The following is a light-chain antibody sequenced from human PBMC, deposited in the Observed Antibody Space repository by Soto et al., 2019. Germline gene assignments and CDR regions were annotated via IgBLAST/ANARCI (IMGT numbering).Light chain of an antibody. J-gene: IGLJ1*01. CDR1: SSDVGGYNY. Sequence: QSALTQPRSVSGSPGQSVTISCTGTSSDVGGYNYVSWYQQHPGKAPKLMISDVNKRPSGVPDRFSGSKSDNTASLTISGLQAEDEADYYCCSHAGSYTYVFGTGTKVTVL. CDR2: DVN. V-gene: IGLV2-11*01. CDR3: CSHAGSYTYV.